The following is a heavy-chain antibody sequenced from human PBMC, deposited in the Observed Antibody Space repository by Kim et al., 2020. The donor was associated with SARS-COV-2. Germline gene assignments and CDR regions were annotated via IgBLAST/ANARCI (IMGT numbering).Heavy chain of an antibody. D-gene: IGHD4-17*01. CDR1: GFSLSTSGMC. Sequence: SGPTLVNPTQTLTLTCTFSGFSLSTSGMCVSWIRQPPGKALEWLALIDWDDDKYYSTSLKTRLTISKDTSKNQVVLTMTNMDPVDTATYYCVSGPVTTLTTDYWGQGTLVTVSS. CDR3: VSGPVTTLTTDY. CDR2: IDWDDDK. J-gene: IGHJ4*02. V-gene: IGHV2-70*01.